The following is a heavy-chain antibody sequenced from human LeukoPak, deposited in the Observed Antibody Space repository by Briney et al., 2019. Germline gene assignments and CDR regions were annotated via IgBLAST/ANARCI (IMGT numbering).Heavy chain of an antibody. J-gene: IGHJ5*02. D-gene: IGHD6-13*01. CDR3: ARDHSSSWYPGLVGNWFDP. V-gene: IGHV1-2*02. Sequence: EASVKVSCKTSGYTFTGYFMHWVRQAPGQGPEWMGWINPNSGGTNYAQKFQGRVTMTRDTSISTAYMELSRLRSDDTAVYYCARDHSSSWYPGLVGNWFDPWGQGTLVTVSS. CDR2: INPNSGGT. CDR1: GYTFTGYF.